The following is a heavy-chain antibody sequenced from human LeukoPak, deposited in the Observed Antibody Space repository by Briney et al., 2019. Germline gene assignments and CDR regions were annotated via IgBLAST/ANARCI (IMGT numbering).Heavy chain of an antibody. CDR2: ISSSSKTI. J-gene: IGHJ4*02. CDR3: ARDHRSSCGSGTQVNDY. CDR1: AVNFSFHS. D-gene: IGHD3-10*01. V-gene: IGHV3-48*02. Sequence: GGSLRLSNAAPAVNFSFHSMHSVRQAPGKGLEWVSYISSSSKTIYYADSVKGRFTISRDNAKKSLDLQMNSLRDEDTAVYYCARDHRSSCGSGTQVNDYWGQGTLVTVSS.